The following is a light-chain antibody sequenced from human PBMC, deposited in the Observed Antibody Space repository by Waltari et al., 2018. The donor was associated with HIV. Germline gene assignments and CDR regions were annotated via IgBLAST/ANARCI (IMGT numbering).Light chain of an antibody. CDR3: SSYTSSSTLFV. CDR1: SSDIGGYNF. V-gene: IGLV2-14*01. CDR2: DVS. Sequence: QSALTQPASVSGSPGQSITISCTGASSDIGGYNFVSWYQQHPGKAPKLMIYDVSMRPSGVSNRFSGSKSGNTASLTISGLQAEDEADYDCSSYTSSSTLFVFGTGTKVTVL. J-gene: IGLJ1*01.